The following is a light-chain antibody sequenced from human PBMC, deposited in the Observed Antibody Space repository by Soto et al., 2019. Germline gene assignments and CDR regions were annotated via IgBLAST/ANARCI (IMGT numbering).Light chain of an antibody. J-gene: IGLJ1*01. Sequence: QSALTQPASVSGSPGQSITISCTGTSSDVGGYNYVSWYQQHPGKAPKLMIYEVSNRPSGVSNRFSGSKSGNTASMTISGLQAEEEDDYYCSSYTSSAYVFRNGTKVTVL. CDR2: EVS. CDR3: SSYTSSAYV. CDR1: SSDVGGYNY. V-gene: IGLV2-14*01.